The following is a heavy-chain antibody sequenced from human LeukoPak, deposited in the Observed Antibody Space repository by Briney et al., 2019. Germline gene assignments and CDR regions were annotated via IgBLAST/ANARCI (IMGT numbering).Heavy chain of an antibody. Sequence: GGSLRLSCAASGLTFSNYAMHWVRQAPGKGLEWVAVISYDGSNKYYADSVKGRFTISRDNSKNTLYLQMNSLRAEDTAVYYCARDRDGSSWYGDAFDIWGQGTMVSVSS. CDR3: ARDRDGSSWYGDAFDI. D-gene: IGHD6-13*01. V-gene: IGHV3-30*04. CDR2: ISYDGSNK. J-gene: IGHJ3*02. CDR1: GLTFSNYA.